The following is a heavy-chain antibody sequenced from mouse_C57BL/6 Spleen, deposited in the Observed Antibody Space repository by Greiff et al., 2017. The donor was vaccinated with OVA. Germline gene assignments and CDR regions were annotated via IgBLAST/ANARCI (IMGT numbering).Heavy chain of an antibody. D-gene: IGHD1-1*02. CDR2: ISSGGSST. Sequence: EVKLVESGGDLVKPGGSLKLSCAASGFTFSSYGMSWVRQTPDKRLEWVAHISSGGSSTYYPDSVKGRFTISRDTAKNTLYMQMSSLKAEDEAVKDWARHDMDLYDAMDYWGQGTSVTVSS. J-gene: IGHJ4*01. V-gene: IGHV5-6*01. CDR3: ARHDMDLYDAMDY. CDR1: GFTFSSYG.